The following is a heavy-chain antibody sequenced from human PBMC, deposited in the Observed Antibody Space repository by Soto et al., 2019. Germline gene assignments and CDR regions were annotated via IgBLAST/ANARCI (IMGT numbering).Heavy chain of an antibody. Sequence: QGQLVQSGAEVKKPGASVKVSCKASGYTFTSYGISWVRQAPGQGLDWMGWISAYNGNTNYAQKLQGRVTMTTDTSPRTVNMEVTGMKSDVTAVYFCAGGMYYYDSSAWYYFHYWGQGPLVNVS. D-gene: IGHD3-22*01. J-gene: IGHJ4*02. CDR2: ISAYNGNT. CDR1: GYTFTSYG. CDR3: AGGMYYYDSSAWYYFHY. V-gene: IGHV1-18*01.